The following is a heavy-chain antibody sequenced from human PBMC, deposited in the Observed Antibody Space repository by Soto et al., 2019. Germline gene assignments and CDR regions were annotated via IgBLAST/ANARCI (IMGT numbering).Heavy chain of an antibody. Sequence: GDTLMNPTQTLTLTCPISRFSLNNDAVTVHWIRHPPGQALEWLALIYWNCDKRYSPSLKKRLTVTKDTAKNQVILTMTNKNPVDIATYYCAHSHFEILTGPFDSYGQGSLVTVSS. D-gene: IGHD3-9*01. CDR3: AHSHFEILTGPFDS. J-gene: IGHJ5*01. CDR2: IYWNCDK. V-gene: IGHV2-5*01. CDR1: RFSLNNDAVT.